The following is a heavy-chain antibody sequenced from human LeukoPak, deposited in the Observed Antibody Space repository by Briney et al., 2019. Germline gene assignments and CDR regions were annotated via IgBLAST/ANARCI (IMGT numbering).Heavy chain of an antibody. V-gene: IGHV4-4*07. Sequence: PSETLSLTXTVSGGSINSYYWSWIRQPAGKGVEWIGHIYTSGSTNYNPSLKSRVAMSVDTSRNQFSLKLSSVTAADTAVYYCARERESRFLEWLGAFDIWGQGTMVTVSS. J-gene: IGHJ3*02. CDR2: IYTSGST. D-gene: IGHD3-3*01. CDR3: ARERESRFLEWLGAFDI. CDR1: GGSINSYY.